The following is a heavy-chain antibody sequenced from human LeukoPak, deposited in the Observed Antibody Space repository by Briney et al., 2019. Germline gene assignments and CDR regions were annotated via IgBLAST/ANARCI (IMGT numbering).Heavy chain of an antibody. V-gene: IGHV3-23*01. J-gene: IGHJ4*02. CDR3: AKNRGNYYYFDY. CDR2: ISASFANT. CDR1: GFTFDNYV. D-gene: IGHD4-11*01. Sequence: GGSLRLSCAASGFTFDNYVMAWIRQAPGKGLEWVSTISASFANTYSADSVKGRFTISRDNSKSTLYLQMNSLRAEDTAVYYCAKNRGNYYYFDYWGQGTLVTVSS.